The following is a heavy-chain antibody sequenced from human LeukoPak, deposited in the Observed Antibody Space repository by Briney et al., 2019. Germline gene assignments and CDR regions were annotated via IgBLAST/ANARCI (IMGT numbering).Heavy chain of an antibody. CDR1: GGSFSGYY. Sequence: PSETLSLTCAVYGGSFSGYYWSWIRQPPGKGLEWIGEINHSGSTNYNPSLKSRVTISVDTSKNQFSLKLSSVTAADTAVYYCARDWYSSGWGYWYFDLWGRGTLVTVSS. D-gene: IGHD6-19*01. CDR3: ARDWYSSGWGYWYFDL. V-gene: IGHV4-34*01. CDR2: INHSGST. J-gene: IGHJ2*01.